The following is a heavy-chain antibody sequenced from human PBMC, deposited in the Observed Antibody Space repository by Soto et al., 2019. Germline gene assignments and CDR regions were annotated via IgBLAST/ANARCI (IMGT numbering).Heavy chain of an antibody. CDR1: GFTFSSYG. CDR3: AKDTGREVIAVAGISPYYMDV. CDR2: ISYDGSNK. Sequence: GGSLRLSCAASGFTFSSYGMHWVRQAPGKGLEWVAVISYDGSNKYYADSVKGRFTISRDNSKNTLYLQMNSLRAEDTAVYYCAKDTGREVIAVAGISPYYMDVWGKGTTVTVSS. J-gene: IGHJ6*03. D-gene: IGHD6-19*01. V-gene: IGHV3-30*18.